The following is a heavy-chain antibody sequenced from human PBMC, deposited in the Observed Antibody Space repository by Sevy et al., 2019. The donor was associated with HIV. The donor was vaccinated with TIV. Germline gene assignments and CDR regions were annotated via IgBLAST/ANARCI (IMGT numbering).Heavy chain of an antibody. D-gene: IGHD1-26*01. CDR1: GFTFASYG. Sequence: GGSLRLSCAASGFTFASYGLIWFRHSPGKGLEWVSTISGSGTQINYADSVKGRFTISRDNSKHIVFLQMNSLRVDDTAIYYCGKDSLGGAADPWGQGTQVTVSS. J-gene: IGHJ5*02. CDR3: GKDSLGGAADP. V-gene: IGHV3-23*01. CDR2: ISGSGTQI.